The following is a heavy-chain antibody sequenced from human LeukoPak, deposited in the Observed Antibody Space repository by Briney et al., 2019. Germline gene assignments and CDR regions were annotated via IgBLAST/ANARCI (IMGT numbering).Heavy chain of an antibody. CDR3: ARDSTGYGYEEWS. Sequence: GGSLRLSCAASGFTFSSYWMSWVRQAPGKGLEWVANIKQDGSENFYVDSVKGRFTISRDNAKNSLYLQMNSLRADDTAVYYCARDSTGYGYEEWSWGQGTLVTVSS. CDR2: IKQDGSEN. D-gene: IGHD5-18*01. CDR1: GFTFSSYW. J-gene: IGHJ5*02. V-gene: IGHV3-7*01.